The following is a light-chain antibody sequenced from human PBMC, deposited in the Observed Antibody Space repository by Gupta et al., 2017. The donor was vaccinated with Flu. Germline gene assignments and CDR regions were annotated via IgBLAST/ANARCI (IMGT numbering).Light chain of an antibody. Sequence: IVFTQYPGTLSLSPGERATLSCRASQSITSNYLAWYQQKPGQAPRLLIYGASSRATGIPDRFSGSGSGTDFTLTISRLEPEDFEVYYCQQYGSSPRTFGPGTKVDIK. J-gene: IGKJ3*01. CDR3: QQYGSSPRT. CDR2: GAS. CDR1: QSITSNY. V-gene: IGKV3-20*01.